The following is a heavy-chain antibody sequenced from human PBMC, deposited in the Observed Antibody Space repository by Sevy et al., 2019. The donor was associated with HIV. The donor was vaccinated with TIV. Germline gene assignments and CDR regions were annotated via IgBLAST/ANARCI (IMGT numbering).Heavy chain of an antibody. Sequence: SETLSLTCTVSGGSISDYYWNWIRQPPGRGLEWIGQIHYFGSAKYNPSLKSRVTISLDTSNNQFSLKVTSVTAADTAVYYCARDTSGYSSGWYPYYNYYGLDVWGLGTTVTVSS. CDR2: IHYFGSA. CDR1: GGSISDYY. V-gene: IGHV4-59*01. D-gene: IGHD6-19*01. J-gene: IGHJ6*02. CDR3: ARDTSGYSSGWYPYYNYYGLDV.